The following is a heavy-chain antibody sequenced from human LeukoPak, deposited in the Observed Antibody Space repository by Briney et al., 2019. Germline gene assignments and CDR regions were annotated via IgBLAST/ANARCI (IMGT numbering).Heavy chain of an antibody. CDR3: ARGSSSVYCSSTSGYKYNWFDP. J-gene: IGHJ5*02. Sequence: GASVKVSCKASGYTFTGYYMHWVRQAPGQGLEWMGWINPNSGGTNYAQKFQGRVTMTRDTSISTAYMALSRLRSDDTAVYYSARGSSSVYCSSTSGYKYNWFDPWGQGTVVTVST. D-gene: IGHD2-2*02. CDR1: GYTFTGYY. CDR2: INPNSGGT. V-gene: IGHV1-2*02.